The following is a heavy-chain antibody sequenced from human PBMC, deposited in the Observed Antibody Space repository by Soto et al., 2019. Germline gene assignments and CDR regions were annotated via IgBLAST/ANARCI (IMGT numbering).Heavy chain of an antibody. CDR3: AKGGGDCTNGVCRYYYYYYMGV. V-gene: IGHV3-23*01. J-gene: IGHJ6*03. CDR1: GFTFSSYA. Sequence: EVQLLESGGGLVQPGGSLRLSCAASGFTFSSYAMSWVRQAPGKGLEWVSAISGSGGSTYYADSVKGRFTISRDNSKNTLYLQMNSLRAEDTAVYYCAKGGGDCTNGVCRYYYYYYMGVWGKGTTVTVSS. CDR2: ISGSGGST. D-gene: IGHD2-8*01.